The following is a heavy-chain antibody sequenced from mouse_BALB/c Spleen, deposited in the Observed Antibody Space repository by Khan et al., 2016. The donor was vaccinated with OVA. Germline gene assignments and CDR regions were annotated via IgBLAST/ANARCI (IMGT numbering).Heavy chain of an antibody. V-gene: IGHV2-3*01. CDR2: IWSDGNT. D-gene: IGHD2-2*01. J-gene: IGHJ3*01. Sequence: VQLQESGPGLVAPSQSLSITCTVSGSSSTSYGVSWARQTPGQGLEWLGVIWSDGNTNYHSSLKSRLTITKDNSKSQVLLNLNSLQTDDTATYYCAIIFYGYGWFAYGGQGSLVTVSA. CDR1: GSSSTSYG. CDR3: AIIFYGYGWFAY.